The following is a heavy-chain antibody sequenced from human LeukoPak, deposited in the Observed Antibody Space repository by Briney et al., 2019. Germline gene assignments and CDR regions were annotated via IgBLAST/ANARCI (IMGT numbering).Heavy chain of an antibody. Sequence: PSETLSLTCAVYGGSFRGYYWSWVRPPPGKGLEWMGEINHSGSTTYNPSLTSRVTISLDTSKNQFSLKLSSVTTADTAVYYCARPETATIYYFDYWGQGILVTVSS. D-gene: IGHD5-24*01. CDR2: INHSGST. CDR1: GGSFRGYY. V-gene: IGHV4-34*01. J-gene: IGHJ4*02. CDR3: ARPETATIYYFDY.